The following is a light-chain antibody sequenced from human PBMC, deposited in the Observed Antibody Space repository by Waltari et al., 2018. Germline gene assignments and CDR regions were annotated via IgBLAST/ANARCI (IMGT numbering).Light chain of an antibody. CDR2: GVT. V-gene: IGLV2-14*03. Sequence: QSALTQPASVSGSPGQSITISCTGTSSDVGGPNFVSWYQQHPGKAPKLIIFGVTNRPSGISDRFSGSKSGNTASLTISGLQAEDEGDYYCSSYRSSAIVVFGGGTKLSVL. CDR1: SSDVGGPNF. J-gene: IGLJ2*01. CDR3: SSYRSSAIVV.